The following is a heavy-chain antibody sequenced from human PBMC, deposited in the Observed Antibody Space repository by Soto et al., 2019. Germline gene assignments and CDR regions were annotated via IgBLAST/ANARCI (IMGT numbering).Heavy chain of an antibody. CDR2: TYYRSKWYN. V-gene: IGHV6-1*01. Sequence: PAQPLSRPCAISGASVSCNSAACNWSRQSPSRGLEWLGRTYYRSKWYNDYAVSVKSRITINPDTSKNQFSLQLNSVTPEDTAVYYCARETDCGGACYHDAFDIWGQGTMVTVSS. J-gene: IGHJ3*02. CDR3: ARETDCGGACYHDAFDI. CDR1: GASVSCNSAA. D-gene: IGHD2-21*02.